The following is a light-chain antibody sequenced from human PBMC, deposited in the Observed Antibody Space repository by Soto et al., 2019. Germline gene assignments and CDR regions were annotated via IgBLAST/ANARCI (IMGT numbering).Light chain of an antibody. CDR2: GAA. V-gene: IGKV3-20*01. J-gene: IGKJ4*01. Sequence: EIVLTQSPGTLSLSPGERATLSCRASQSVSSSYLAWYQQKPGQAPRLLIYGAASRATGIPERFSGSGSGTDFPLTVSRLEPEGFAVYYCQQYGSSPLTFGGGTKVEIK. CDR3: QQYGSSPLT. CDR1: QSVSSSY.